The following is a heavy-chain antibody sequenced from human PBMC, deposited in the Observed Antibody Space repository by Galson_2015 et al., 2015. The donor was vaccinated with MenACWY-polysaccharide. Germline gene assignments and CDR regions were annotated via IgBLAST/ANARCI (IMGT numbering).Heavy chain of an antibody. D-gene: IGHD3-10*01. CDR3: ARAPVYYGSGSSFDY. J-gene: IGHJ4*02. V-gene: IGHV1-18*01. Sequence: SVKVSCKASGYTFTSYGISWVRQAPGQGLEWMGWISAYNGNTNYAQKLQGRVTMTTDTSTSTAYMELRSLRSDDTAVYYCARAPVYYGSGSSFDYWGQGTLVTVSS. CDR2: ISAYNGNT. CDR1: GYTFTSYG.